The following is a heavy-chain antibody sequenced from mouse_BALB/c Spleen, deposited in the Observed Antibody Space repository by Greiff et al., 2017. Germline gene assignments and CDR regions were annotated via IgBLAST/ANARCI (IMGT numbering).Heavy chain of an antibody. J-gene: IGHJ3*01. CDR1: GYTFTSYT. Sequence: VQLQQSAAELARPGASVKMSCKASGYTFTSYTMHWVKQRPGQGLEWIGYINPSSGYTEYNQKFKDKTTLTADKSSSTAYMQLSSLTSEDSAVYYCASLYYGSSWFAYWGQGTLVTVSA. CDR3: ASLYYGSSWFAY. CDR2: INPSSGYT. D-gene: IGHD1-1*01. V-gene: IGHV1-4*02.